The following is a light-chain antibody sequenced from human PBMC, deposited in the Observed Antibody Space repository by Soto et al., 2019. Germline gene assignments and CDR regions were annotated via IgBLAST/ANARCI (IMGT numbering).Light chain of an antibody. CDR1: SNDIGGHNA. CDR3: SSYVTGGSEV. Sequence: QSVLTQPASVSGSPGHSITISCTGTSNDIGGHNAVSWYQQYSGEAPRLLIYDVTSRAAGVSNRFSASKSGNTASLTISGLQAEDEADYYCSSYVTGGSEVLGPGTKVTVL. CDR2: DVT. V-gene: IGLV2-14*03. J-gene: IGLJ1*01.